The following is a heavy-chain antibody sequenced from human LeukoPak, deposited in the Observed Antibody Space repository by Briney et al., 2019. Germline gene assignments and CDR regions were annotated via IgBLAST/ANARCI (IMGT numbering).Heavy chain of an antibody. D-gene: IGHD2-2*01. V-gene: IGHV4-30-4*02. CDR1: GGSISSGGYY. J-gene: IGHJ6*02. CDR2: IYYSGST. Sequence: SDTLSLTCTVSGGSISSGGYYWSWIRQHPGKGLEWIGYIYYSGSTYYNPSLKSRVTISVDTSKNQFSLKLSSVTAADTAVYYCARDKIVVVPAAYYYYYYGMDVWGQGTTVTVSS. CDR3: ARDKIVVVPAAYYYYYYGMDV.